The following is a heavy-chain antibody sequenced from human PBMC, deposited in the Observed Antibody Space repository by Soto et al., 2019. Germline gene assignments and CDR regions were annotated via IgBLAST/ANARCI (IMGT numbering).Heavy chain of an antibody. CDR2: ISATGGGT. CDR3: AKDRRAGGNSAFYFDF. J-gene: IGHJ4*02. Sequence: PGGSLRLSCAASGFTFSRYWMNWVRQAPGKGLEWVSLISATGGGTYYADSVKGRFTISRDNSHNTLYLQVHSLTAEDTAVYYCAKDRRAGGNSAFYFDFWGQGAQVTVSS. CDR1: GFTFSRYW. D-gene: IGHD3-16*01. V-gene: IGHV3-23*01.